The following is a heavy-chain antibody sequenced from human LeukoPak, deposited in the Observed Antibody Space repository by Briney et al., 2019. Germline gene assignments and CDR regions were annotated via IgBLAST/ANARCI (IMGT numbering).Heavy chain of an antibody. CDR1: GGSISSGGSY. J-gene: IGHJ5*02. V-gene: IGHV4-31*03. Sequence: SETLSLTCTVSGGSISSGGSYWGWLRQLPGRGLEWIGYIYYTGTTYYNPSLKSRVTISVDTSKTQFSLKLSSVTAADTAVYYCARAIVGAPWGFDPWGQGTLVTVSS. CDR2: IYYTGTT. CDR3: ARAIVGAPWGFDP. D-gene: IGHD1-26*01.